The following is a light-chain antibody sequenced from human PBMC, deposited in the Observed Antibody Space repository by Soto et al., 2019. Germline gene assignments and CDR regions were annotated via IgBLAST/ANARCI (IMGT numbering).Light chain of an antibody. CDR1: QSVYNN. V-gene: IGKV3-15*01. J-gene: IGKJ4*01. CDR2: FAS. CDR3: QQYTAWPLT. Sequence: EIVMTQSPATLSVSPGEKATLSCRASQSVYNNLAWYQQKPGQAPRPLIYFASTRATGIPARFSGSGFGTDFSLTISSLQSEDFALYYCQQYTAWPLTFGGGTNVETK.